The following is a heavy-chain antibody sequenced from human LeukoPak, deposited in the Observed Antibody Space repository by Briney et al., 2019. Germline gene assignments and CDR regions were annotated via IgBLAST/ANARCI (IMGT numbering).Heavy chain of an antibody. Sequence: SETLSLTCSVSGASINIYYWSWIRQPPGKGLEWIGEINHSGSTNYNPSLKSRVTISVDTSNNQFSLKLSSVTAADTAVYYCAREGGQWLERSFDHWGQGTLVTVSS. D-gene: IGHD6-19*01. J-gene: IGHJ4*02. CDR1: GASINIYY. CDR2: INHSGST. V-gene: IGHV4-34*01. CDR3: AREGGQWLERSFDH.